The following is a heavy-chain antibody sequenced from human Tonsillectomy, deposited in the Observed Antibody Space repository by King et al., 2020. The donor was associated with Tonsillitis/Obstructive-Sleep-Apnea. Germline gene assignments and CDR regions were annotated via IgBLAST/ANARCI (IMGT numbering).Heavy chain of an antibody. J-gene: IGHJ4*02. D-gene: IGHD3-9*01. CDR2: INPSGGST. V-gene: IGHV1-46*01. CDR1: GYTFTSYY. CDR3: ARDHVLTYYDILTGPYYFDY. Sequence: EQLVQSGAEVKKPGASVKVPCKASGYTFTSYYMHWVRQAPGQGLEWMGIINPSGGSTSYAQKFQGRVTMTRDTSTSTVYMELSSLRSEDTAVYYCARDHVLTYYDILTGPYYFDYWGQGTLVTVSS.